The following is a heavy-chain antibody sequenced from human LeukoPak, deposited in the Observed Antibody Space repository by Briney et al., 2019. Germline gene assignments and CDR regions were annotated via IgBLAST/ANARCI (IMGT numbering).Heavy chain of an antibody. D-gene: IGHD3-22*01. V-gene: IGHV1-2*06. Sequence: ASVKVSCKASGYTFTGYYMHWVRQAPGQGLEWMGRINPNSGGTNYAQKFQGRVTMTRDTSISTAYMELSRLRSEDTAVYYCARVVHYDSSGYYYFLDHWGQGTLVTVSS. CDR3: ARVVHYDSSGYYYFLDH. CDR2: INPNSGGT. J-gene: IGHJ4*02. CDR1: GYTFTGYY.